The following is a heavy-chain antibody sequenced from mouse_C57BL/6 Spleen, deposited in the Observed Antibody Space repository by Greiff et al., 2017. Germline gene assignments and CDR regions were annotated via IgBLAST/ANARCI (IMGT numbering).Heavy chain of an antibody. CDR1: GYTFTSYW. CDR3: AREGWLLREGTYYFDY. V-gene: IGHV1-72*01. CDR2: IDPNSGGT. J-gene: IGHJ2*01. D-gene: IGHD2-3*01. Sequence: QVQLQQPGAELVKPGASVKLSCKASGYTFTSYWMHWVKQRPGRGLEWIGRIDPNSGGTKYNEKFKSKATLTVDKPSSTAYMQLSSLTSEDSAVYYCAREGWLLREGTYYFDYWGQGTTHTVSS.